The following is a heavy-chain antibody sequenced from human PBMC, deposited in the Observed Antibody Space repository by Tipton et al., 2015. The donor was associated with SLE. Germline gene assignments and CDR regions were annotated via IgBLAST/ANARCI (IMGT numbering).Heavy chain of an antibody. V-gene: IGHV4-34*01. CDR3: ASQKSGWDDY. J-gene: IGHJ4*02. D-gene: IGHD6-19*01. CDR2: INHSGST. Sequence: LRLSCAVYGGSFSGYYWSWFRQPPGKGLEWIGEINHSGSTNYNPSLKSRVTISVDTSKNQFSLKLSSVTAADTAVYYCASQKSGWDDYWGQGTLVTVSS. CDR1: GGSFSGYY.